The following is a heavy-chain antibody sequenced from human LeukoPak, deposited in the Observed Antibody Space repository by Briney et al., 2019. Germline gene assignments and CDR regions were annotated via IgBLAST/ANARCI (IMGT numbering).Heavy chain of an antibody. V-gene: IGHV1-24*01. CDR3: ATPGTAGKLYYYYMDV. CDR1: GYTLTELS. J-gene: IGHJ6*03. D-gene: IGHD6-13*01. CDR2: FDPEDGET. Sequence: ASVKVSCKVSGYTLTELSMHWVRQAPGKGLEWMGGFDPEDGETIYAQKFQGRVTMTEDTSTDTAYMELSSLRSEDTAVYYCATPGTAGKLYYYYMDVWGKGTTVTVSS.